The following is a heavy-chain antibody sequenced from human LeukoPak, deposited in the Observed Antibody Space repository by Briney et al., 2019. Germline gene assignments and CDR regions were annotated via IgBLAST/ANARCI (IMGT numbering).Heavy chain of an antibody. D-gene: IGHD3-22*01. V-gene: IGHV4-4*07. Sequence: SETLSLTCTVSGGSISSYYWSWIQQPAGKGLEWIGRIYTSGSTNYNPSLKSRVTMSVDTSKNQFSLKLSSVTAADTAVYYCARDQRGGYYYDSSGYYDYWGQGTLVTVSS. CDR3: ARDQRGGYYYDSSGYYDY. CDR1: GGSISSYY. CDR2: IYTSGST. J-gene: IGHJ4*02.